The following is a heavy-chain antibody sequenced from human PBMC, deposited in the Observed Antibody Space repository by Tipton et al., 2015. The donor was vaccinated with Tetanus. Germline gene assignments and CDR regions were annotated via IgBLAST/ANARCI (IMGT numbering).Heavy chain of an antibody. J-gene: IGHJ4*02. Sequence: LSCTVSGGSVSSSTYYWVWIRQPPGKGLEWIGTIFYSGSTYSNPSLKSRVTISVDLSKNQFSLSLSSVSAADTAVYYCARGVSRDWNGHYFDYWGQGALVTVSS. CDR2: IFYSGST. CDR1: GGSVSSSTYY. CDR3: ARGVSRDWNGHYFDY. D-gene: IGHD1-1*01. V-gene: IGHV4-39*01.